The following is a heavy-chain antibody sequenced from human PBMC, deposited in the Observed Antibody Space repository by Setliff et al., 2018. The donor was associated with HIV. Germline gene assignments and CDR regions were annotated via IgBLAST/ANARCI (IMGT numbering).Heavy chain of an antibody. CDR2: IIPIFGTA. Sequence: ASVKVSCKASGGTFSSYAISWVRQAPGQGLEWMGGIIPIFGTANYAQKFQGRVTITTDESTSTAYMELSSLRSEDTAVYYCARYRPNHPQNAFDIWGQGTMVTVPS. D-gene: IGHD1-26*01. CDR3: ARYRPNHPQNAFDI. J-gene: IGHJ3*02. CDR1: GGTFSSYA. V-gene: IGHV1-69*05.